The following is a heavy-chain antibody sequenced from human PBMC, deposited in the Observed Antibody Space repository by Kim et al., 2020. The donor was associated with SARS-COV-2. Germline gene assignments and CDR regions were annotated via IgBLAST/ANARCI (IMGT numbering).Heavy chain of an antibody. CDR3: ARGPPTSANWFDP. J-gene: IGHJ5*02. CDR2: INHSGST. CDR1: GGSFSGYY. V-gene: IGHV4-34*01. Sequence: SETLSLTCAVYGGSFSGYYWSWIRQPPGKGLEWIGEINHSGSTNYNPSLKSRVTISVDTSKNQFSLKLSSVTAADTAVYYCARGPPTSANWFDPWGQGTLVTVSS.